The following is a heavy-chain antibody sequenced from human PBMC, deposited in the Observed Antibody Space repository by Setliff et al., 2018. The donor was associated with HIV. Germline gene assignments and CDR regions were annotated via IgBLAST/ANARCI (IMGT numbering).Heavy chain of an antibody. V-gene: IGHV4-31*03. J-gene: IGHJ4*02. CDR1: GGSISSSSYY. D-gene: IGHD2-15*01. CDR3: ARGWYPDY. CDR2: IHYSGNT. Sequence: SETLSLTCTVSGGSISSSSYYWSWIRQPAGKGLEWIGYIHYSGNTYYNPSLKSRLTISVDTSKNQFSLNLSSVTAADTAVYYCARGWYPDYWGQGTLVTVSS.